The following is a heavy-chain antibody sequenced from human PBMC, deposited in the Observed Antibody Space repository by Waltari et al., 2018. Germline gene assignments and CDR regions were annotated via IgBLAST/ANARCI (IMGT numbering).Heavy chain of an antibody. Sequence: EVQLVESGGGLIQPGGSLRLSCAASGFTVSSNYMSWVRQAPGKGLEWVSVIYSGGSTSYAYSVKGRFTISRDNSKNTLYLQMNSLRAEDTAVYYCARDQSGYGMDVWGQGTTVTVSS. V-gene: IGHV3-53*01. CDR2: IYSGGST. J-gene: IGHJ6*02. D-gene: IGHD6-25*01. CDR1: GFTVSSNY. CDR3: ARDQSGYGMDV.